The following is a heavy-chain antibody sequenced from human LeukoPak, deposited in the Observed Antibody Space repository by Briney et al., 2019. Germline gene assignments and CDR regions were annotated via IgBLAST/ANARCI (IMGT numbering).Heavy chain of an antibody. CDR3: AREEDSSTIRSSHGMDV. Sequence: PGGSLRLSCATSGFTFSIYTMNWVRQAQGKGLEWVSCISSGGTYIYNADSVKGRFTISRDNAKNSLYLQMNNLRAEDTAVYYCAREEDSSTIRSSHGMDVWGQGTTVTVSS. V-gene: IGHV3-21*01. D-gene: IGHD6-6*01. CDR1: GFTFSIYT. CDR2: ISSGGTYI. J-gene: IGHJ6*02.